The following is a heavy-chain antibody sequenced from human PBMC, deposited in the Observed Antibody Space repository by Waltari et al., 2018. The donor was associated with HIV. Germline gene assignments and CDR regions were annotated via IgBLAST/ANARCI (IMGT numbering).Heavy chain of an antibody. J-gene: IGHJ4*02. Sequence: EVQLVETGGALVQPGGSLRVSCVASGFTFSKYWMTWVRRAPGQGLEWVANIKQDGNEKNYLDSVKGRFTISRDNAKNSLYLQMNNLRDEDSATYYCARAYSGTYRIGDYWGQGTLVTVSS. CDR1: GFTFSKYW. V-gene: IGHV3-7*01. D-gene: IGHD1-26*01. CDR3: ARAYSGTYRIGDY. CDR2: IKQDGNEK.